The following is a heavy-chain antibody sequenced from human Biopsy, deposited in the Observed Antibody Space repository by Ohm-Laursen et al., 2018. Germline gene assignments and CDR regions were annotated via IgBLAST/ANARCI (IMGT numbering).Heavy chain of an antibody. V-gene: IGHV1-2*06. D-gene: IGHD2-21*02. CDR1: GYTFTDDQ. J-gene: IGHJ5*02. Sequence: ASVKVSCNATGYTFTDDQIHWVREAPGQGLEWMGLVNPKKGDTRYAQKFQGRVTMTSDVSVATAYMELTGLTSDDTAVYFCSREQHYYSAWGQGTLVTVS. CDR3: SREQHYYSA. CDR2: VNPKKGDT.